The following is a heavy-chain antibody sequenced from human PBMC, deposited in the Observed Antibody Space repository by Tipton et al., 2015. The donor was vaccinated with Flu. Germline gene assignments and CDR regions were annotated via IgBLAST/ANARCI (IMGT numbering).Heavy chain of an antibody. Sequence: TLSLTCTVSGGSINSGSYFWSWIRQPAGKGLEWIGRIYASGSTNYNPSLESRLTIAIDTSKNQFSLRLTSMTAADTALYYCARRDYSSYVSDPKNWFDPWGQGTLVTVSS. CDR1: GGSINSGSYF. CDR2: IYASGST. J-gene: IGHJ5*02. CDR3: ARRDYSSYVSDPKNWFDP. D-gene: IGHD4-11*01. V-gene: IGHV4-61*02.